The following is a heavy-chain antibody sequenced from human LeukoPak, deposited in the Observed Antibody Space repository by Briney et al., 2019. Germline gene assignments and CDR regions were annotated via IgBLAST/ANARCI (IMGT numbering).Heavy chain of an antibody. V-gene: IGHV3-23*01. Sequence: GGSLRPSCAASGFTFSIYAMSWVRQAPGKGLEWVSAIGGSGQNTNYADSVKGRFTISRDNSRNTLYLDMNILRAEDTAVYYCAKTVTTQAYYWYFDLWGRGTLATVSS. J-gene: IGHJ2*01. CDR3: AKTVTTQAYYWYFDL. D-gene: IGHD4-17*01. CDR2: IGGSGQNT. CDR1: GFTFSIYA.